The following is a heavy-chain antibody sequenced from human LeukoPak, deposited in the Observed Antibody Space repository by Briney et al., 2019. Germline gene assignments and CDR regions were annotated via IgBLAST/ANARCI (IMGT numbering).Heavy chain of an antibody. J-gene: IGHJ4*02. CDR2: IYPGDSDT. V-gene: IGHV5-51*01. Sequence: GESLKISCKASGYSFTTYRIDWVRQMPGKGLEWMGIIYPGDSDTRYSPSFQGQVTISADKSISTAYLQWSSLKASDTAMYYCARHSGDYGGASHFDYWGQGTLVTVSS. CDR1: GYSFTTYR. CDR3: ARHSGDYGGASHFDY. D-gene: IGHD4-23*01.